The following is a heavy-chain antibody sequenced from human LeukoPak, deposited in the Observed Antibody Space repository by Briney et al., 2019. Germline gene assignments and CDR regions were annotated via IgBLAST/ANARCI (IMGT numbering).Heavy chain of an antibody. V-gene: IGHV3-23*01. CDR1: GFTFSSYA. CDR2: ISGSGGST. J-gene: IGHJ4*02. CDR3: AKTIYSGYDLPFDY. D-gene: IGHD5-12*01. Sequence: PGGSLRLSCAAPGFTFSSYAMSWVRQAPGKGLEWVSAISGSGGSTYYADSVKGRFTISRDNSKNTLYLQMNSLRAEDTAVYYCAKTIYSGYDLPFDYWGQGTLVTVSS.